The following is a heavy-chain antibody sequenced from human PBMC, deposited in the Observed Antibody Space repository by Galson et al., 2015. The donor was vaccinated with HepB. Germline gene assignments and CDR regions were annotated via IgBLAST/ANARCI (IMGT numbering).Heavy chain of an antibody. D-gene: IGHD2-15*01. CDR2: ITSSGGNT. Sequence: SLRLPCAASGVTFTRCAMTWGRQAPGTGLGRVSSITSSGGNTYYTDAVKGRFTITRDNSKNTLSLQLNSCRVEDTAGYYCAKAGRKVANNPYHFHYWGQGTLATVP. V-gene: IGHV3-23*01. J-gene: IGHJ4*02. CDR3: AKAGRKVANNPYHFHY. CDR1: GVTFTRCA.